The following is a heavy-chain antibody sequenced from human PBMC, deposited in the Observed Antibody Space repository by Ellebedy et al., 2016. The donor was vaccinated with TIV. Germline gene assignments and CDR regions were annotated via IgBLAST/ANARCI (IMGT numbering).Heavy chain of an antibody. J-gene: IGHJ4*02. V-gene: IGHV3-33*01. CDR1: GFTFSSYG. CDR3: ARHAVGEGATLEY. D-gene: IGHD1-26*01. CDR2: IWYGGSTK. Sequence: PGGSLRLSCAASGFTFSSYGMNWVRQAPGKGLEWVAVIWYGGSTKYYAASVKGRFTISRDNSKNTLYRQMNSLRAEDTAVYYCARHAVGEGATLEYWGQGTLVTDSS.